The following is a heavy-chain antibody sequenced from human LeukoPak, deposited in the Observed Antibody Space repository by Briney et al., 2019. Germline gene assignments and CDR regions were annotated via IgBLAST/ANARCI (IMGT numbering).Heavy chain of an antibody. CDR1: GFTFSSYD. J-gene: IGHJ5*02. Sequence: GGSLRLSCAASGFTFSSYDMHWVRQATGKGLEWVSAIGTAGDTYYPGSVKGRFTISRENAKNSLYLQMNSLRAGDTAVYYCARGYSSSWYVWFDPWGQGTLVTVSS. V-gene: IGHV3-13*01. CDR2: IGTAGDT. D-gene: IGHD6-13*01. CDR3: ARGYSSSWYVWFDP.